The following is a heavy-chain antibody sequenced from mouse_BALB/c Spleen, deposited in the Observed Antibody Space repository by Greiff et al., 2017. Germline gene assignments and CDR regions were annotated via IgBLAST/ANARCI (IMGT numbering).Heavy chain of an antibody. J-gene: IGHJ3*01. CDR3: TRRGYDYDWFVY. V-gene: IGHV1S127*01. Sequence: VQLQQPGAELVKPGASVKMSCKASGYTFTSYWMHWVKQRPGQGLEWIGVIDPSDSYTSYNQKFKGKATLTVDTSSSTAYMQLSSLTSEDSAVYYCTRRGYDYDWFVYWGQGTLVTVSA. CDR2: IDPSDSYT. CDR1: GYTFTSYW. D-gene: IGHD2-4*01.